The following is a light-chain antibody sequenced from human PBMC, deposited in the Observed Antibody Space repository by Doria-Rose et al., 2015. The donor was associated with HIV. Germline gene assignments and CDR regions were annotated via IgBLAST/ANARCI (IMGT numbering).Light chain of an antibody. V-gene: IGKV3-20*01. CDR2: DGS. Sequence: TQSPGTLSLSPGERATLSCTASQSFSSTYLAWYQQKPGQAPSLLIYDGSTRSTGIPDGFSASGSGTDFTRTINRLEPEDVALYYCHQYGTSWTFGQGTKVEI. CDR1: QSFSSTY. CDR3: HQYGTSWT. J-gene: IGKJ1*01.